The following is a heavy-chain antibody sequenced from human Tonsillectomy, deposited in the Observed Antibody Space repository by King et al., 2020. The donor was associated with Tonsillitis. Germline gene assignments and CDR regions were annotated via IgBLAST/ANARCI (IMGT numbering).Heavy chain of an antibody. CDR1: GDSISSYY. CDR2: IYYSGST. V-gene: IGHV4-59*01. CDR3: AEGGSYFSISGYYPLGY. D-gene: IGHD3-22*01. Sequence: VQLQDSGPGLVKPSETLSLTCTVSGDSISSYYWSWIRQPPGKGLEWIGYIYYSGSTNYNPSLKSRDTISVDTSKSQLSLRLSSVTAADTAVYYCAEGGSYFSISGYYPLGYWGQGTPVTVSS. J-gene: IGHJ4*02.